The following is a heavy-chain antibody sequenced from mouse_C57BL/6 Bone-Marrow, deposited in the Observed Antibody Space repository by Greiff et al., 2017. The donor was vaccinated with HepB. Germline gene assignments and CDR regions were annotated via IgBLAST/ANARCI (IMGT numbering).Heavy chain of an antibody. CDR1: GYTFTSYW. J-gene: IGHJ4*01. CDR2: IDPSDSYT. CDR3: ARRKLGQDYYAMDY. Sequence: VQLQQPGAELVMPGASVKLSCKASGYTFTSYWMHWVKQRPGQGLEWIGEIDPSDSYTNYNQKFKGKSTLTVDKSSSTAYMQLSSLTSEDSAVYYCARRKLGQDYYAMDYWGQGTSVTVSS. D-gene: IGHD4-1*01. V-gene: IGHV1-69*01.